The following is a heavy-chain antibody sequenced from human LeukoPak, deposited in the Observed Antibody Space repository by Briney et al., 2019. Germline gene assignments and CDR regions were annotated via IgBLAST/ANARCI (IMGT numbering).Heavy chain of an antibody. Sequence: GGSLRLSCAASGFTFSSYWMSWVRQAPGEGPEWVANIKQDESEKDYADSVRGRFTISRDNAKNSLFLQMNSLRAEDTALYYCATYSGVHHKTFDDWGQGTLVTVSS. CDR1: GFTFSSYW. CDR3: ATYSGVHHKTFDD. J-gene: IGHJ4*02. V-gene: IGHV3-7*03. D-gene: IGHD1-26*01. CDR2: IKQDESEK.